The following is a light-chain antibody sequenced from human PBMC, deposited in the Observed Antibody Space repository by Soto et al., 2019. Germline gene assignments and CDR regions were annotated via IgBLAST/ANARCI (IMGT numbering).Light chain of an antibody. J-gene: IGLJ2*01. Sequence: QSALTQPPSASGSPGQSVTISCTGTSSDVGGYNYVSWYQQHPGKAPKLMIYEVSKRPSGVPDRFSGSKSGSTASLTVSGLQAEDEDDYYCSSYAGSNNLVFGGGTKLTVL. CDR1: SSDVGGYNY. V-gene: IGLV2-8*01. CDR2: EVS. CDR3: SSYAGSNNLV.